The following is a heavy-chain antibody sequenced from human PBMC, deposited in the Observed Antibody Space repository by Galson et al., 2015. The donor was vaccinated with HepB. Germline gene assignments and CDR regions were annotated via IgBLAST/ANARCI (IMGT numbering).Heavy chain of an antibody. CDR1: GYTFTNNG. Sequence: SVKVSCKASGYTFTNNGISWVRQAPGPGLEWMGWISANSGDTRDAQNLQGRVTLTRDTSTSTAYLELRSLRSDDTAAYYCARDRDYRFDYWGQGTLVTAS. J-gene: IGHJ4*02. D-gene: IGHD4/OR15-4a*01. V-gene: IGHV1-18*04. CDR3: ARDRDYRFDY. CDR2: ISANSGDT.